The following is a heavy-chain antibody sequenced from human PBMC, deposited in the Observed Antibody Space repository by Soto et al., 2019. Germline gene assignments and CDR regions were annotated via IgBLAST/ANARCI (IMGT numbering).Heavy chain of an antibody. D-gene: IGHD3-3*01. CDR2: IYHSGST. CDR1: GGSISSSNW. Sequence: QVQLQESGPGLVKPSGTLSLTCAVSGGSISSSNWWSWVRQPPGKGLEWIGEIYHSGSTNYNPSLKSRVTISVDKSKNQFSLKLSSVTAADTAVYYCARDIFRVNYDFWSGYYSPLDPWGQGTLVTVSS. V-gene: IGHV4-4*02. CDR3: ARDIFRVNYDFWSGYYSPLDP. J-gene: IGHJ5*02.